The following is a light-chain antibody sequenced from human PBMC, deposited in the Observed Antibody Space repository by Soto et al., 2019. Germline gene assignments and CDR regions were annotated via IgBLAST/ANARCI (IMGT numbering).Light chain of an antibody. V-gene: IGKV1-27*01. CDR3: QKYNSARWT. CDR1: QSISKW. J-gene: IGKJ1*01. Sequence: DIRITESPSTLSASLGDRVTVTCRASQSISKWLAWYQQKPGKVPKLLIYAASSLQSGVPSRFSGSGSGTDFTLTISSLQPEDVATYYCQKYNSARWTFGLGTKVDIK. CDR2: AAS.